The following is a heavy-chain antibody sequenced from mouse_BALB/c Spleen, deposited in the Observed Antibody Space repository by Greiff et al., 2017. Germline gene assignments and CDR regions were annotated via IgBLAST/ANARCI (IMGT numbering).Heavy chain of an antibody. J-gene: IGHJ4*01. Sequence: EVKLMESGGGLVKPGGSLKLSCAASGFTFSSYAMSWVRQTPEKRLEWVASISSGGSTYYPDSVKGRFTISRDNARNILYLQMSSLRSEDTAMYYCASRDYGPMDYWGQGTSVTVSS. CDR1: GFTFSSYA. D-gene: IGHD1-2*01. V-gene: IGHV5-6-5*01. CDR2: ISSGGST. CDR3: ASRDYGPMDY.